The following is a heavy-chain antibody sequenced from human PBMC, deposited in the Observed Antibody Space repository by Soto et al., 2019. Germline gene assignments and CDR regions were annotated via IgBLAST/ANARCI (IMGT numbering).Heavy chain of an antibody. CDR1: GFTFNNYG. J-gene: IGHJ6*02. Sequence: PGGSLRLSCAASGFTFNNYGMHWVRQAPGKGLEWVALIWYDGSNREYANSVKGRFTIARDNSKNTLYLQMSFLGVEDTAVYYCADGRKPVYTITTILVDYYYFVMAVWGQGTTVTVSS. D-gene: IGHD4-4*01. V-gene: IGHV3-33*01. CDR2: IWYDGSNR. CDR3: ADGRKPVYTITTILVDYYYFVMAV.